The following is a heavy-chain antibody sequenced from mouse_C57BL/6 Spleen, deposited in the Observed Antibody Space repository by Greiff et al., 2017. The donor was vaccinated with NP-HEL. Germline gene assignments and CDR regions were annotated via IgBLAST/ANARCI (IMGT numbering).Heavy chain of an antibody. J-gene: IGHJ4*01. CDR3: ARGLGRGAMDY. Sequence: VQLQQSGAELVRPGASVKLSCKASGYTFTDYYINWVKQRPGQGLEWIARIYPGSGNTYYNEKFKGKATLTAEKSSSTAYMQLSSLTSEDSAVYFCARGLGRGAMDYWGQGTTVTVSS. V-gene: IGHV1-76*01. CDR1: GYTFTDYY. CDR2: IYPGSGNT. D-gene: IGHD4-1*01.